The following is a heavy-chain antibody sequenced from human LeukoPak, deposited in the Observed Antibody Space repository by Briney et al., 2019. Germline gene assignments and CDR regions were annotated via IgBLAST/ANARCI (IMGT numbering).Heavy chain of an antibody. CDR3: ARASYYDSSGYYNDY. V-gene: IGHV3-7*04. Sequence: GGSLRLSCAASGFTFSSYWMSWVRQAPGKGLEWVANIKQDGSEKYYVDSVKGRFTISRDNAKNSLYLQMNSLRAEDTAVYYCARASYYDSSGYYNDYWGQGTLVTVSS. CDR1: GFTFSSYW. D-gene: IGHD3-22*01. CDR2: IKQDGSEK. J-gene: IGHJ4*02.